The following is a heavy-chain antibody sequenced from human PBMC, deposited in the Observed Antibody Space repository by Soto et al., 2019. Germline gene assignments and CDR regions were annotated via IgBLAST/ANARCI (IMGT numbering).Heavy chain of an antibody. CDR1: GFSFSSYA. CDR2: ITVSGGST. Sequence: GGSLRLSCAASGFSFSSYAMSWVRQAPGKWLEWVSGITVSGGSTIYADSVKGRFTISRDNSKNTLYLQMNSLGAEDTAVYYCAKVRSSGWYYFDYWGQGTLVTVSS. J-gene: IGHJ4*02. D-gene: IGHD6-19*01. CDR3: AKVRSSGWYYFDY. V-gene: IGHV3-23*01.